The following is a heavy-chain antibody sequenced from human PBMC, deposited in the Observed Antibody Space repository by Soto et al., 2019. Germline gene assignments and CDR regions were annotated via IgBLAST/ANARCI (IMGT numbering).Heavy chain of an antibody. J-gene: IGHJ6*02. D-gene: IGHD6-13*01. CDR3: ARMERQQLASYYYYGMDV. Sequence: EVQLVESGGGLVKPGGSLRLSCAASGFTFSSYSMNWVRQAPGKGLEWVSSISSSSSYIYYADSVKGRFTISRDNAKNSLYLQMNSLRAEDTAVYYCARMERQQLASYYYYGMDVWGQGTTVTVSS. CDR2: ISSSSSYI. CDR1: GFTFSSYS. V-gene: IGHV3-21*01.